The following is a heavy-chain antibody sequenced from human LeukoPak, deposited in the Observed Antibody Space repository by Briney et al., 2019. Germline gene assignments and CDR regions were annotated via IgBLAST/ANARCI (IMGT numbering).Heavy chain of an antibody. J-gene: IGHJ4*02. Sequence: ASVKASCKASGYTFTNYGISWVRQAPGQGLEWMGWVSAYADDTNYVQKFRGRITMTTDTSTSTAYVELGSLRSDDTAVYYCARDCIGCLGFDYWGQGTLVTVSS. V-gene: IGHV1-18*01. CDR2: VSAYADDT. D-gene: IGHD5/OR15-5a*01. CDR1: GYTFTNYG. CDR3: ARDCIGCLGFDY.